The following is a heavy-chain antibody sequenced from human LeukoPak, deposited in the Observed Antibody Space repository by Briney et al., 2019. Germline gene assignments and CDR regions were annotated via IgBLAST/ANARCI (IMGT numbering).Heavy chain of an antibody. V-gene: IGHV3-30*14. Sequence: SGGSLRLSCAASGFTFSSYAMHWVRQAPGKGLEWVAIISYDGSKIYYADSVKGRFTISRDNSKNTLYLQMNSLGAEDTAVYYCARQWLRTYFDYWGQGTLVTVSS. CDR1: GFTFSSYA. J-gene: IGHJ4*02. D-gene: IGHD5-12*01. CDR3: ARQWLRTYFDY. CDR2: ISYDGSKI.